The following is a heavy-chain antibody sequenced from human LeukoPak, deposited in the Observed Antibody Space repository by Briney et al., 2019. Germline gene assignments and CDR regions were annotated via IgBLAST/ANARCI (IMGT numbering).Heavy chain of an antibody. Sequence: SETLSLTCTVSGGSLSSYYWSWIRQPPGKGLEWIGYIYYSGSNNYNPSLKSRVTISVDTSTNQSSLKLRSMTAADTAVHYGAVSYYDGSGSGPLFDCWEEGTVVAVSA. CDR1: GGSLSSYY. D-gene: IGHD3-10*01. J-gene: IGHJ4*02. CDR3: AVSYYDGSGSGPLFDC. V-gene: IGHV4-59*01. CDR2: IYYSGSN.